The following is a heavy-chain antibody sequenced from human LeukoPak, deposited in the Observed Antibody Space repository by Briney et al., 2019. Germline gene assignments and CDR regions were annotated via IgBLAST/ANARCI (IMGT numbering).Heavy chain of an antibody. J-gene: IGHJ4*02. V-gene: IGHV4-59*02. CDR1: GGSVSSYY. CDR2: IYYTGSG. D-gene: IGHD6-19*01. CDR3: ARALGSGWSQRE. Sequence: SETLSLTSTVSGGSVSSYYWSWIRQPPGKGLEWIGYIYYTGSGNNSPSLKSRVTMSVDTSKNQFSLRLNSVTAADTAVYYCARALGSGWSQREWGQGTLVTVSS.